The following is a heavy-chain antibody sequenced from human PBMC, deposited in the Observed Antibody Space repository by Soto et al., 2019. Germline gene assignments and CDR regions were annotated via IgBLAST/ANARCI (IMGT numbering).Heavy chain of an antibody. CDR1: GGTFSSYA. CDR2: IIPIFGTA. CDR3: ASLRYFDWLSTPQYYFDY. D-gene: IGHD3-9*01. V-gene: IGHV1-69*13. Sequence: ASVKVSCKASGGTFSSYAISWVRQAPGQGLEWMGGIIPIFGTANYAQKFQGRVTITADESTSTAYMELSSLRSEDTAVYYCASLRYFDWLSTPQYYFDYWGQGTLVTVSS. J-gene: IGHJ4*02.